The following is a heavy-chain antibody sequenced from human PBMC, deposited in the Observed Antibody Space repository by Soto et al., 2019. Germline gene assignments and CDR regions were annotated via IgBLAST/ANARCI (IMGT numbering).Heavy chain of an antibody. CDR3: TSPVDTAMEPYYFDY. J-gene: IGHJ4*02. D-gene: IGHD5-18*01. Sequence: GSLRLSCAASGFTVSSNYMSWVRQAPGKGLEWVSVIYSGGSTYYADSVKGRFTISRHNSKNTLYLQMNSLRAEDTAVYYCTSPVDTAMEPYYFDYWGQGTLVTVSS. CDR2: IYSGGST. V-gene: IGHV3-53*04. CDR1: GFTVSSNY.